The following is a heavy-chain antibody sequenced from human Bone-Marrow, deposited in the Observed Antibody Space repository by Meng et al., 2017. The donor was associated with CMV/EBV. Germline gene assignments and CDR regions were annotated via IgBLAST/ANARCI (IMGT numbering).Heavy chain of an antibody. CDR1: GGTFSSYA. CDR2: IIPIFGTA. V-gene: IGHV1-69*05. D-gene: IGHD4-11*01. J-gene: IGHJ6*02. CDR3: ARGAYSNYLSHYYYYGMDV. Sequence: SVKVSCKASGGTFSSYAISWLRQAPGQGLEWMGGIIPIFGTANYAQKFQGRVTITTDESTSTAYMELSSLRSEDTAVYYCARGAYSNYLSHYYYYGMDVWGQGTTVTVSS.